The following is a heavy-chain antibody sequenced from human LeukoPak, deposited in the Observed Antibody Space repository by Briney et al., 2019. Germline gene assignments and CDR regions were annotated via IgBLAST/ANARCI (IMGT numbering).Heavy chain of an antibody. Sequence: ASETLSLTCTVSGASISSGGYFWSWIRQPAGKGVEWIGRIETSGSTNYNPSLKSRVTISVDTSKNQFSLKLRSVTAADTAVYYCARALCINGICEWFDPWGQGTLVTVSS. D-gene: IGHD2-8*01. CDR1: GASISSGGYF. CDR3: ARALCINGICEWFDP. CDR2: IETSGST. J-gene: IGHJ5*02. V-gene: IGHV4-61*02.